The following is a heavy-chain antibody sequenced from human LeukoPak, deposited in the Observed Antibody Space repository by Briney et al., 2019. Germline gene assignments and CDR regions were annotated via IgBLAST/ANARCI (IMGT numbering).Heavy chain of an antibody. D-gene: IGHD3-10*01. CDR3: ARGLRSGGLLWFREFMPPGIGHNYYHYYMDV. CDR1: GYTFTSYD. J-gene: IGHJ6*03. CDR2: MNPNSGNT. V-gene: IGHV1-8*01. Sequence: ASVKVSCKASGYTFTSYDINWVRQATGQGLEWMGWMNPNSGNTGYAQKFQGRVTMTRNTSISTAYMELSSLRSEDTAVYYCARGLRSGGLLWFREFMPPGIGHNYYHYYMDVWGKGTTVTVSS.